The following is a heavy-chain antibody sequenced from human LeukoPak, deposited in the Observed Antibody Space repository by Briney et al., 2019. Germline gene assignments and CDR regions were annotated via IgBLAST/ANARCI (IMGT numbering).Heavy chain of an antibody. Sequence: SETLSLTCAVSGGSISSSNWWSWVRQPPGKGLEWIGEIYHSGSTNYNPSLKSRVTISVDKSKNQFSLNLNSVTAADTAVYYCATSTVMNHYCFDYWAQGTLVTVSS. CDR1: GGSISSSNW. D-gene: IGHD1-14*01. CDR3: ATSTVMNHYCFDY. CDR2: IYHSGST. V-gene: IGHV4-4*02. J-gene: IGHJ4*02.